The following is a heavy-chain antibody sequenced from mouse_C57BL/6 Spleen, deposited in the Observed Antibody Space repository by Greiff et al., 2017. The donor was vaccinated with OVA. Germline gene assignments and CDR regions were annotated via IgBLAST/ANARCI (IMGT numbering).Heavy chain of an antibody. Sequence: VQLQQSGPELVKPGASVKISCKASGYTFTDYYMNWVKQSHGKSLEWIGDINPNNGGTSYNQKFKGKATLTVDKSSSTAYMELRSLTSEDSAVYYCAREGTRYFDVWGTGTTVTVSS. CDR1: GYTFTDYY. CDR3: AREGTRYFDV. CDR2: INPNNGGT. D-gene: IGHD3-3*01. V-gene: IGHV1-26*01. J-gene: IGHJ1*03.